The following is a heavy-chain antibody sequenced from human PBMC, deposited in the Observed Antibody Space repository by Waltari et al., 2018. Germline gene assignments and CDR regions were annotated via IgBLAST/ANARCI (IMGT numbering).Heavy chain of an antibody. J-gene: IGHJ4*02. CDR3: ARVELTGAVDY. D-gene: IGHD7-27*01. CDR2: IYTSGST. V-gene: IGHV4-61*02. CDR1: GGPINSGHSN. Sequence: QVQLQESGPGLVKPSPTLSPTCTASGGPINSGHSNWSWIRQPAGKGLEWIGRIYTSGSTNYNPSLKSRVTISVDTSKNQFALKLSSVTAADTAVYYCARVELTGAVDYWGQGTLVTVSS.